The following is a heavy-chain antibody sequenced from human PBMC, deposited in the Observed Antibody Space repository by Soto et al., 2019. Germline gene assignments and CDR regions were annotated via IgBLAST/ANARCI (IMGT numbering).Heavy chain of an antibody. V-gene: IGHV1-18*01. CDR1: GYTFTIYG. D-gene: IGHD6-19*01. J-gene: IGHJ6*04. CDR2: ISAYNGNT. CDR3: ARETSRGWLDNYSGRDV. Sequence: ASVKVSCKASGYTFTIYGISWVRQAPGQGLEWMGWISAYNGNTNYAQKLQGRVTMTTDTSTSTAYMELRSLRSDDTAVYYCARETSRGWLDNYSGRDVWGRGTTPTVSS.